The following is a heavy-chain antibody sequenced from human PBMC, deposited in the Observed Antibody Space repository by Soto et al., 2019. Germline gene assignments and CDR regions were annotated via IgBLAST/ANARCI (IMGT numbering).Heavy chain of an antibody. CDR2: MNPTSGNT. Sequence: ASVKVSCKASGYTFTSYDINWVRQATGQGLEWMGWMNPTSGNTGYTQKFQGRVTMTRDTSISTAYMELSSLRSDDTAVYYCARVYGYYYYYMDVWGKGTTVTVSS. D-gene: IGHD2-8*01. CDR1: GYTFTSYD. V-gene: IGHV1-8*01. J-gene: IGHJ6*03. CDR3: ARVYGYYYYYMDV.